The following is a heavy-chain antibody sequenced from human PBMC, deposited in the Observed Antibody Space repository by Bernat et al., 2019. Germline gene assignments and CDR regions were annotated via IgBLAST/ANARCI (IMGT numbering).Heavy chain of an antibody. D-gene: IGHD2-8*02. J-gene: IGHJ4*02. CDR2: ISYTGST. CDR1: GDSITNYY. CDR3: ARVVGRESVDYWFSSTFLNCFDY. V-gene: IGHV4-59*01. Sequence: QVQLQESGPRLVKPSETLSLTCIVSGDSITNYYWSWIRQPPGQGLEWIGYISYTGSTNYNPSLKSRVTISVDTSENQFSLKLSSVTTADTAVYYCARVVGRESVDYWFSSTFLNCFDYWGQGTLVTVSS.